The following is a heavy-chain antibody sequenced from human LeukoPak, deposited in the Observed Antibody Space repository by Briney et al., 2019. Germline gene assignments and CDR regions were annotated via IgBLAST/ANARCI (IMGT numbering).Heavy chain of an antibody. V-gene: IGHV1-69*05. CDR1: GYTFTSYA. J-gene: IGHJ4*02. CDR2: IIPIFGTA. D-gene: IGHD3-22*01. Sequence: SVKVSCKASGYTFTSYAISWVRQAPGQGLEWMGGIIPIFGTANYAQKFQGRVTITTDESTSTAYMELSSLRSEDTAVYYCARGDNYISSGYANFNSWAQETLVTVS. CDR3: ARGDNYISSGYANFNS.